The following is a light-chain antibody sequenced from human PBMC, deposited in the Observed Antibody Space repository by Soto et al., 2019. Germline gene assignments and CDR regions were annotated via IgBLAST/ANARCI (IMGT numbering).Light chain of an antibody. Sequence: DLQMTQSPSSLSASVGDRVTITCQASQDISNYLNWYQQKPGKAPKLLIYDASNLQTGVPSRFSGSGSVTDFTLTISSLQPEDIATYYCQQYDNLPPLFGQGTKLEIK. V-gene: IGKV1-33*01. J-gene: IGKJ2*01. CDR2: DAS. CDR1: QDISNY. CDR3: QQYDNLPPL.